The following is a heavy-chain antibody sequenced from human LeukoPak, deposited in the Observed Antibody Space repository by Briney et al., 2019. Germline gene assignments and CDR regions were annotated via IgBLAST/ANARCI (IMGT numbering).Heavy chain of an antibody. J-gene: IGHJ5*02. CDR3: ARVNPNWFDP. V-gene: IGHV4-59*01. CDR1: GGSISSYY. CDR2: ISYSGST. Sequence: SETLSLTCTVSGGSISSYYWSWIRQPPGKGLEWIGYISYSGSTNYNPSLKSRVTISLGTSKNQFSLKLSSVTAADTAVYYCARVNPNWFDPWGQGTLVTVSS.